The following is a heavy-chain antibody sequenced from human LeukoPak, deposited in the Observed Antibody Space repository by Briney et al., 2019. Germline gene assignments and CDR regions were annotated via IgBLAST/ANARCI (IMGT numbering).Heavy chain of an antibody. CDR1: GYTFTSYG. V-gene: IGHV1-18*01. CDR2: ISAYNGKT. Sequence: ASVKVSCKASGYTFTSYGISWVRQAPGQGLEWMGWISAYNGKTNYAQKLQGRVTITTDTSTSTAYMELSSLRSDDTAVYYCERSALRGALLASRDWFDPWGQGTLVTVSS. J-gene: IGHJ5*02. D-gene: IGHD1-26*01. CDR3: ERSALRGALLASRDWFDP.